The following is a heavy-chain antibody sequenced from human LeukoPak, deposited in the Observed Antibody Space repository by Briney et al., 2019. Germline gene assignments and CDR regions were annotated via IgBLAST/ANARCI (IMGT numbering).Heavy chain of an antibody. V-gene: IGHV4-4*07. CDR1: GGSISSYY. D-gene: IGHD6-13*01. CDR2: IYTSGST. J-gene: IGHJ6*02. Sequence: SETLSLTCTVSGGSISSYYWSWIRQPAGKGLEWIGRIYTSGSTNYNPSLKSRVTMSVDTSKNQFSLKLSSVAAADTAVYYCARDGVSSSWTYYYYYGMDVWGQGTTVTVSS. CDR3: ARDGVSSSWTYYYYYGMDV.